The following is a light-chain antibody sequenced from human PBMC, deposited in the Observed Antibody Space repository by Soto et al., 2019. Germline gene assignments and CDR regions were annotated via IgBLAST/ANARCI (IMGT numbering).Light chain of an antibody. V-gene: IGKV3-20*01. CDR1: QSVSSSY. J-gene: IGKJ4*01. Sequence: EIVLTQSPGTLSLSPGERATLSCRASQSVSSSYLAGYQQKPGQAPRLLIYGASSRATSIPDRFSGSGSGTDFTLTISRLEPEDFAVYYCQQYGSSPFTFGGGTKVEIK. CDR2: GAS. CDR3: QQYGSSPFT.